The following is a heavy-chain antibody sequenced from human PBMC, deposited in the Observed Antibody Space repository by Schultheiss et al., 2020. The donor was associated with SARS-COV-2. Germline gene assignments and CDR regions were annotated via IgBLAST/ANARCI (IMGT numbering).Heavy chain of an antibody. CDR3: SVAIAAGGS. CDR2: ISYDGSNK. D-gene: IGHD6-19*01. Sequence: GGSLRLSCAASGFTFSDYSMSWIRQAPGKGLEWVAVISYDGSNKYYANSVKGRFTISRDNSKNTLYLQMNSLRVEDTALYYCSVAIAAGGSWGQGTLVTVSS. V-gene: IGHV3-30*03. CDR1: GFTFSDYS. J-gene: IGHJ5*02.